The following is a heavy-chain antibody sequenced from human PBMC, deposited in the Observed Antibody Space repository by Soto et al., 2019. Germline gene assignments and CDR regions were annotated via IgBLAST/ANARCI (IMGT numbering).Heavy chain of an antibody. Sequence: PSETLSLTCTVSGVSITDNSWSWIRQPPGKGLEWIGYMHYSGSTNYNPSLKSRVTISVDTSNNQFSLKLSSVTAADTAVYYCARRGDILTSYYNIWFDPWGPGALVTVSS. D-gene: IGHD3-9*01. CDR2: MHYSGST. V-gene: IGHV4-59*08. CDR3: ARRGDILTSYYNIWFDP. CDR1: GVSITDNS. J-gene: IGHJ5*02.